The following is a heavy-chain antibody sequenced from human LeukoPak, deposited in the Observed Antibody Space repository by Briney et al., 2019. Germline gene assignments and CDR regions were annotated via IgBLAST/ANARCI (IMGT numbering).Heavy chain of an antibody. J-gene: IGHJ5*02. V-gene: IGHV4-59*08. CDR3: ARRLARGGWFDP. D-gene: IGHD2-21*01. Sequence: SETLSLTCTVSGGSISSYYWSWIRQPPGKGLEWIGYIYYSGSTNYNPSLKSRVTISVDTSKNQFSLKLSSVTAADTAVYYCARRLARGGWFDPWGQGTLVTVSP. CDR2: IYYSGST. CDR1: GGSISSYY.